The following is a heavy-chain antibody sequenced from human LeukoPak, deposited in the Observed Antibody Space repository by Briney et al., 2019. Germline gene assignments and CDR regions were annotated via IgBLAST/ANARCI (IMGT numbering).Heavy chain of an antibody. V-gene: IGHV4-30-4*08. J-gene: IGHJ6*03. D-gene: IGHD3-10*01. CDR1: GGAISTYY. Sequence: PSETLSLTCTVSGGAISTYYWSWIRQPPGKGLEWIGYIYYSGSTYYNPSLKSRVTISVDTSKNQFSLKLSSVTAADTAVYYCARARGSLSYYYYMDVWGKGTTVTVSS. CDR2: IYYSGST. CDR3: ARARGSLSYYYYMDV.